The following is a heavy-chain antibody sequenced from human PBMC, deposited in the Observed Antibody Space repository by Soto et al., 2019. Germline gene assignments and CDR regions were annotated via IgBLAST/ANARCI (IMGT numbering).Heavy chain of an antibody. D-gene: IGHD3-3*01. Sequence: SETLSLTCTVSGGSVSSGSYYWSWIRQPPGKGLEWIGYIYYSGSTNYNPSLKSRVTISVDTSKNQFSLKLSSVTAADTAVYYCARVRPFSNWFDPWGQGTLVTVSS. V-gene: IGHV4-61*01. CDR1: GGSVSSGSYY. J-gene: IGHJ5*02. CDR2: IYYSGST. CDR3: ARVRPFSNWFDP.